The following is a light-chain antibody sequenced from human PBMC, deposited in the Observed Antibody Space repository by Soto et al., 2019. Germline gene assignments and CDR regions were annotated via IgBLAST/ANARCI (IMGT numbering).Light chain of an antibody. Sequence: VMTQAPATLSVSPGERATLSCGASQSVTSSYLAWYQQKPGQAPRLLIYGASSRATGIPDRFSGSGSGTDFTLTISRLEPEDFAVYYCQQYDTSPETFGQGTKVDIK. J-gene: IGKJ1*01. CDR2: GAS. CDR3: QQYDTSPET. V-gene: IGKV3-20*01. CDR1: QSVTSSY.